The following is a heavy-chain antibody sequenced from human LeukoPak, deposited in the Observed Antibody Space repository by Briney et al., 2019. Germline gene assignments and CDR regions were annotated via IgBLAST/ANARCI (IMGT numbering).Heavy chain of an antibody. CDR1: GFTVSNNY. D-gene: IGHD1-26*01. V-gene: IGHV3-53*01. J-gene: IGHJ5*02. CDR3: VREADSGSCGWFDP. CDR2: IYRSGGT. Sequence: GGSLRLSCAAFGFTVSNNYMSWVRQTPGEGVEWVSVIYRSGGTYYADSVKGRFTISRDNSKNTLYLQMDSLRAEDTAVYYCVREADSGSCGWFDPWGQGTLVTVFS.